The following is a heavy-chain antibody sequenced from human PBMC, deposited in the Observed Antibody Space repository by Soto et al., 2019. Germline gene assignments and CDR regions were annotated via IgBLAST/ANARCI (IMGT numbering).Heavy chain of an antibody. V-gene: IGHV3-48*02. CDR2: FFISIIII. Sequence: GGSLRLSCAASGFTFSSYSMNWVRQAPGKGLEWVSYFFISIIIIYYADFVKGRFTISRDNAKNSLFLKMDSLRDEDTVVFYCAREAYYYGSGSYYRVYGMDVWGQGTTVTVSS. J-gene: IGHJ6*02. D-gene: IGHD3-10*01. CDR1: GFTFSSYS. CDR3: AREAYYYGSGSYYRVYGMDV.